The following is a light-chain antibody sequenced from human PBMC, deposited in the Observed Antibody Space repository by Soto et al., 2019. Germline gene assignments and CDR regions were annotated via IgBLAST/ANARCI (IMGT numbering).Light chain of an antibody. CDR3: QHYYESFRT. CDR1: QSVNSNY. CDR2: GTS. J-gene: IGKJ1*01. Sequence: EIVLTQSPGTLSLSPGERATLSCRASQSVNSNYLAWYQQKPGQSPRVLMYGTSNRATGIPDRFSGSGSGTDFTLTISRLEPEDVAEYYCQHYYESFRTFGQGTKVEIK. V-gene: IGKV3-20*01.